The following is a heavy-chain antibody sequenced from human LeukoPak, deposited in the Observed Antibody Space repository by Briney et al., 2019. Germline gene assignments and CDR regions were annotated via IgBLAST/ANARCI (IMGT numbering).Heavy chain of an antibody. CDR1: GYTFTTYG. V-gene: IGHV1-18*01. CDR3: ARGNTDGYYYY. CDR2: ISTYNGNT. J-gene: IGHJ4*02. Sequence: EASVKVSCKPSGYTFTTYGITWVRQAPGQGLEWMGWISTYNGNTNYAQHLQGRVTMTTDTSTSTAYMELRSLRSDDTAVYYCARGNTDGYYYYWGQGTLVTVSS. D-gene: IGHD3-22*01.